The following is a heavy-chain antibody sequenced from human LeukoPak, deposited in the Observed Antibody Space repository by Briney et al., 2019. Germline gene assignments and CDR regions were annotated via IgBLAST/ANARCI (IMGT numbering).Heavy chain of an antibody. J-gene: IGHJ4*02. Sequence: GGSLRLSCAASGFTVSSNYMSWVRQAPGKGLEWVANIKKDGSEKYYVDSVKGRFTISRDNAKTSLYLQMNSLRAEDTAVYYCARDLSGVTGYSYGRGIDYWGQGTLVTVSS. CDR2: IKKDGSEK. D-gene: IGHD5-18*01. CDR3: ARDLSGVTGYSYGRGIDY. V-gene: IGHV3-7*01. CDR1: GFTVSSNY.